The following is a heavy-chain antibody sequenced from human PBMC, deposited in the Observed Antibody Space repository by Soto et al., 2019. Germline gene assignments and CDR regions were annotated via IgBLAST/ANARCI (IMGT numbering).Heavy chain of an antibody. CDR3: ARDGIAAAGHYYYYMDV. CDR1: GFTFSSYW. D-gene: IGHD6-13*01. CDR2: IKQDGSEK. Sequence: GGSLRLSCAASGFTFSSYWMSWVRQAPGKGLEWVANIKQDGSEKYYVDSVKGRFTISRDNAKNSLYLQMNSLRAEDTAVYYCARDGIAAAGHYYYYMDVWGKGTTVTVSS. V-gene: IGHV3-7*01. J-gene: IGHJ6*03.